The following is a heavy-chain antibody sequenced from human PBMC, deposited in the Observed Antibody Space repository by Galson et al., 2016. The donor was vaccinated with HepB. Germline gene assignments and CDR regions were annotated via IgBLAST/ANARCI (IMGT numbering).Heavy chain of an antibody. J-gene: IGHJ4*02. CDR3: ARGQNGCYLAY. CDR1: GGSGSSGSYY. CDR2: IYYTGST. V-gene: IGHV4-61*01. D-gene: IGHD2-8*01. Sequence: ETLSLTCTVSGGSGSSGSYYWSWIRQPPGKGLEWIGFIYYTGSTNYNASLKSRVTISRDTSKNEYSLNLNSVTAADTAVYYCARGQNGCYLAYWGQGILVTVSS.